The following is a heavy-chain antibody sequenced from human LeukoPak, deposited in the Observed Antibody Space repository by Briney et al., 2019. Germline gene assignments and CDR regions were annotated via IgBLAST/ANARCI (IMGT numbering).Heavy chain of an antibody. CDR2: ISGSGGST. CDR3: AKPNYDVWSAYPVPTY. Sequence: PGGSLRLSCAASGFTFSSYAMSWVRQAPGKGLEWVSAISGSGGSTYYADSVKGRFTISRDNSKNTLYLQMNSLRAEDTAVYYCAKPNYDVWSAYPVPTYWGQGTLVTVSS. CDR1: GFTFSSYA. J-gene: IGHJ4*02. V-gene: IGHV3-23*01. D-gene: IGHD3-3*01.